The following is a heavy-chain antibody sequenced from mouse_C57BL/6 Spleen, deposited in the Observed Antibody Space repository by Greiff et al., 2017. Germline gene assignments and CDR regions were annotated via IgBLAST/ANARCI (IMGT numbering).Heavy chain of an antibody. CDR3: ARPLYVGGYYAMDY. Sequence: EVQLVESGGGLVTPGGSLKLSCAASGFTFSDYGMHWVRQAPEKGLEWVAYISSGSSTNYYADTVTGRFTISRDNAKNTLFLQMTSLRSEDTAMYYCARPLYVGGYYAMDYWGQGTSVTVSS. CDR1: GFTFSDYG. V-gene: IGHV5-17*01. J-gene: IGHJ4*01. D-gene: IGHD1-1*01. CDR2: ISSGSSTN.